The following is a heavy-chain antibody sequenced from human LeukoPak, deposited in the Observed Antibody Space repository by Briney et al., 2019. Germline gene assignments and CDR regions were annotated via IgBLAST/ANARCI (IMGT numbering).Heavy chain of an antibody. J-gene: IGHJ5*02. CDR1: GFTFSDYY. V-gene: IGHV3-11*03. CDR2: ISSSSSYT. CDR3: ASFPYCSSTSRSSP. D-gene: IGHD2-2*01. Sequence: GGSLRLSCAASGFTFSDYYMSWIRQAPGKGLEWVSYISSSSSYTNYADSVKGRFTISRDNAKNSLYLQMNSLRAEDTAVYYCASFPYCSSTSRSSPWGQGTLVTVSS.